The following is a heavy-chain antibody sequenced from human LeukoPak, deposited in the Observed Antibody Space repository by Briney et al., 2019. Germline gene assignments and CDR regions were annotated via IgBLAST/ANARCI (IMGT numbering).Heavy chain of an antibody. D-gene: IGHD6-13*01. V-gene: IGHV1-2*02. CDR2: INPNSGGT. CDR3: ARDLAADKRAMDV. CDR1: GYTFTGYY. Sequence: ASVKVSCKASGYTFTGYYMHWVRQAPGQGLEWMGWINPNSGGTNYAQKFQGRVTLTRDTSISTAYMELSSLKSDDTAVYYCARDLAADKRAMDVWGQGTTVTVSS. J-gene: IGHJ6*02.